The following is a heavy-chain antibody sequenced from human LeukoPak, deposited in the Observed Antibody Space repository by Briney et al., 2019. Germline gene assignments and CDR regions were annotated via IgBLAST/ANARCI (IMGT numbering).Heavy chain of an antibody. V-gene: IGHV1-18*04. J-gene: IGHJ6*02. CDR2: SSDYNSNT. D-gene: IGHD6-13*01. CDR3: AREGGVAAADPLGMDV. CDR1: GYTFTNFY. Sequence: GASVNVSCKASGYTFTNFYMHWVGQPPAQGVVGMGGSSDYNSNTNYAQKLEGRVTMTTDTSTSTDYMELRSLRSDDTAVYYCAREGGVAAADPLGMDVWGQGTTVTVSS.